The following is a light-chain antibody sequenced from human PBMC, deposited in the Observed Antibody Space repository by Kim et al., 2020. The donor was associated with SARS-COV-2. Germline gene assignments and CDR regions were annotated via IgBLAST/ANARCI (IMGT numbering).Light chain of an antibody. CDR3: QQDYNSRT. CDR2: GAS. CDR1: QGVSSSY. V-gene: IGKV3D-7*01. Sequence: PGERVTLSCRASQGVSSSYLNWYQQKPGQAPRLLIYGASTRATGIPARFSGSGSGTDFTLTISSLQPEDFAVYYCQQDYNSRTFGQGTKVDIK. J-gene: IGKJ1*01.